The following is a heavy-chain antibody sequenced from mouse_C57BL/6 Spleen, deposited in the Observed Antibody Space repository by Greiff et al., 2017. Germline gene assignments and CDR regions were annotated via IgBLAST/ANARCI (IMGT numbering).Heavy chain of an antibody. V-gene: IGHV5-17*01. CDR3: ARGGYCGSSSHYFDY. CDR1: GFTFSDYG. D-gene: IGHD1-1*01. J-gene: IGHJ2*01. Sequence: EVMLVESGGGLVKPGGSLKLSCAASGFTFSDYGMHWVRQAPEKGLEWVAYISGGSSTIYYADTVKGRFTLSRDNAKNTPFLQMTSLRSEDTAMYYGARGGYCGSSSHYFDYWGQGTTLTVSS. CDR2: ISGGSSTI.